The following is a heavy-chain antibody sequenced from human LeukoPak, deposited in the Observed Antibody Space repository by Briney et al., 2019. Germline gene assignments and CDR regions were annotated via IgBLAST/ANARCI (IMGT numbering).Heavy chain of an antibody. Sequence: GGSLRLSCAASGFTFSSDNMNWVRQAPGKGLEWVSSISSSSSYIFYADSVKGRFTISRDNAKNSLYLQMNSLRAEDTAVYYCARGGIFGVVTHLYYYGMDVWGQGTTVTVSS. CDR3: ARGGIFGVVTHLYYYGMDV. J-gene: IGHJ6*02. V-gene: IGHV3-21*01. D-gene: IGHD3-3*01. CDR2: ISSSSSYI. CDR1: GFTFSSDN.